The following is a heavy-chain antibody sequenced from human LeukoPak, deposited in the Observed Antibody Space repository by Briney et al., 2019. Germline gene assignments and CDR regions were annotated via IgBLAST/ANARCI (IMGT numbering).Heavy chain of an antibody. V-gene: IGHV4-30-2*01. Sequence: PSQTLSLTCTVSGSSISSGGYYWSWIRQPPGKGLEWIGYIYHSGSTYYNPSLKSRVTISVDRSKNQFSLKLSSVTAADTAVYYCARVVGTTSCSDYWGQGTLVTVSS. D-gene: IGHD2-2*01. CDR2: IYHSGST. CDR3: ARVVGTTSCSDY. CDR1: GSSISSGGYY. J-gene: IGHJ4*02.